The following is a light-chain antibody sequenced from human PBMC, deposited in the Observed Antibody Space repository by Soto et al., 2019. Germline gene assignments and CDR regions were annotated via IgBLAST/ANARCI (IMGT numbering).Light chain of an antibody. V-gene: IGKV3-11*01. Sequence: EIVLTQSPATLSLSPGERATLSCRASQSVSRYFAWYQQKPGQAPRLLIYDASNRATGIPARFSGSGSGTDFTLTISSPETEDVAVDYGQHRSDWPSTFGGGTKVQIK. CDR2: DAS. J-gene: IGKJ4*01. CDR1: QSVSRY. CDR3: QHRSDWPST.